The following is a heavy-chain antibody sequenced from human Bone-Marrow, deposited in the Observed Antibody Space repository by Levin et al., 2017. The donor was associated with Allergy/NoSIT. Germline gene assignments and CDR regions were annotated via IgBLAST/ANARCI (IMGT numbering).Heavy chain of an antibody. CDR2: IYWDDNK. Sequence: SGPTLVKPTQTLTLTCTFSGFSLSTSGEGVGWIRQPPGKALEWLALIYWDDNKRYRPSLKSRLTITKDTSKNQVLLTMSNWDPVDTATYYCAHRTDYADSNDAFDVWGQGTMVTVSS. CDR1: GFSLSTSGEG. J-gene: IGHJ3*01. V-gene: IGHV2-5*02. CDR3: AHRTDYADSNDAFDV. D-gene: IGHD4-17*01.